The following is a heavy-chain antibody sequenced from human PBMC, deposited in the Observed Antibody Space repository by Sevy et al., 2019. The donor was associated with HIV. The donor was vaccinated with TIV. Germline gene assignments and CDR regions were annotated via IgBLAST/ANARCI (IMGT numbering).Heavy chain of an antibody. CDR2: ISYDGSHK. J-gene: IGHJ4*02. D-gene: IGHD6-13*01. CDR3: ARDPGSSWSSFDY. Sequence: GGSLRLSCAASGFIFGSYAMNWVRQAPGKGLEWVAVISYDGSHKYYADSVKGRFTISRDSSKNTLYLQMHNLRTDDTAVYYCARDPGSSWSSFDYWGQGTLVTVSS. V-gene: IGHV3-30-3*01. CDR1: GFIFGSYA.